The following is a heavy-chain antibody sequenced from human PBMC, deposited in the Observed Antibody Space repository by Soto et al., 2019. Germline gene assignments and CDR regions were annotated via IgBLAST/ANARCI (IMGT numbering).Heavy chain of an antibody. J-gene: IGHJ5*02. V-gene: IGHV3-23*01. CDR3: AKGGGSNWFDP. Sequence: EVPMLESGGGLVQPGGSLRLSCAASGFTFSSYAMSWVRQAPGKGLEWVSAISTSGGSTYYADSVEGRFTISRDNSRNTLFLQMNSLRAEDTSVYYCAKGGGSNWFDPWGQGTLVTVSS. CDR1: GFTFSSYA. CDR2: ISTSGGST. D-gene: IGHD3-10*01.